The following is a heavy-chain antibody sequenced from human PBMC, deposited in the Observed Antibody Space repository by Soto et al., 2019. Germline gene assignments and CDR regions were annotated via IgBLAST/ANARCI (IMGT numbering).Heavy chain of an antibody. CDR2: IIPIFGTA. J-gene: IGHJ4*02. Sequence: SGAEVKKPGSSVKVSCKASGGTFSSYAISWVRQAPGQGLEWMGGIIPIFGTANYAQKFQGRVTITADESTSTAYMELSSLRSEDTAVYYCARGSEGVVVVAATYFDYWGQGTLVTVSS. D-gene: IGHD2-15*01. CDR3: ARGSEGVVVVAATYFDY. V-gene: IGHV1-69*01. CDR1: GGTFSSYA.